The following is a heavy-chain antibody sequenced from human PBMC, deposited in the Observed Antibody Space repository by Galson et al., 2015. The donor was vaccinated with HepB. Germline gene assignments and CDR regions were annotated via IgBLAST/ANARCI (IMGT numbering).Heavy chain of an antibody. V-gene: IGHV3-30-3*01. CDR2: ISHDGGNK. CDR3: AKDFILIGFDI. CDR1: GFAFSRYS. Sequence: SLRLSCAASGFAFSRYSMHWVRQAPGKGLEWVALISHDGGNKCYADSFKGRVTISRDNVNNTVYLQMNSLRAEDTAVYYCAKDFILIGFDIWGQGSLVIVSS. J-gene: IGHJ3*02.